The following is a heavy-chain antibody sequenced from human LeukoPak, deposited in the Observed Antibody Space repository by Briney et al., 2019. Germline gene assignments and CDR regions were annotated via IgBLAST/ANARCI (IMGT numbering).Heavy chain of an antibody. CDR1: GGSISSSSYY. Sequence: SETLSLTCTVSGGSISSSSYYWGWIRQPPGTGLEWIGSIYYSGSTYYNPSLKSRVTISVDTSKNQFSLKLSSVTAADTAVYYCARLNDFWSGSQIDYWGQGTLVTVSS. J-gene: IGHJ4*02. D-gene: IGHD3-3*01. CDR3: ARLNDFWSGSQIDY. V-gene: IGHV4-39*01. CDR2: IYYSGST.